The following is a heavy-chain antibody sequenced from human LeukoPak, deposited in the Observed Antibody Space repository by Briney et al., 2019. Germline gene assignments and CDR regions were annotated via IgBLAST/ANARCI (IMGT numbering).Heavy chain of an antibody. V-gene: IGHV1-8*01. J-gene: IGHJ5*02. Sequence: ASVKVSCKASGYTFTSYDINWVRQATGQGLEWMGWMNPNSGNTGYAQKFQGRVTMTRNTSISTAYMELSSLRSEDTAVYYCARVAIVVVVAATPRGNWFDPWGQGTLVTVSS. D-gene: IGHD2-15*01. CDR1: GYTFTSYD. CDR2: MNPNSGNT. CDR3: ARVAIVVVVAATPRGNWFDP.